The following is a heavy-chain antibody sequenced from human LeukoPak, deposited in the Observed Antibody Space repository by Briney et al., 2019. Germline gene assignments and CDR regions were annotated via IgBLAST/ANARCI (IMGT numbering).Heavy chain of an antibody. Sequence: ASVKVSCKASGYTFSNYGISWVRQAPGQGLEWMGWISAYNGNTNYAQKLQGRVTMTTDTSTSTAYMELRSLRSDDTAVYYCARTPPGWMYYYDSSGYPLFDYWGQGTLVTVSS. J-gene: IGHJ4*02. CDR3: ARTPPGWMYYYDSSGYPLFDY. CDR2: ISAYNGNT. CDR1: GYTFSNYG. D-gene: IGHD3-22*01. V-gene: IGHV1-18*01.